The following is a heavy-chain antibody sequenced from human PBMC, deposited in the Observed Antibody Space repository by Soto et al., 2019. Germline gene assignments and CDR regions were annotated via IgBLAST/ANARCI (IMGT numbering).Heavy chain of an antibody. CDR1: GFTVSSNY. J-gene: IGHJ6*02. V-gene: IGHV3-53*01. CDR3: ARGRWESGYAYSNYGMDV. CDR2: IYSGGST. Sequence: GGSLSLSCAASGFTVSSNYLSWVRHAPGQGLEWVSVIYSGGSTYYADSVKGRFTISRDNSKNTMYLQMNSLRAEDTAVYYCARGRWESGYAYSNYGMDVWGQGTPVTVSS. D-gene: IGHD5-12*01.